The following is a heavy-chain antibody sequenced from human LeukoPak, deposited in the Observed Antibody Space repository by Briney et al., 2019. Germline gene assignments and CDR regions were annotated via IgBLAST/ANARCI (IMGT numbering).Heavy chain of an antibody. J-gene: IGHJ4*02. CDR2: ISAYNGNT. V-gene: IGHV1-18*01. D-gene: IGHD3-10*01. CDR3: ARDRRYYGSGSYNDY. CDR1: GGTFSSYA. Sequence: ASVKVSCKASGGTFSSYAISWVRQAPGQGLEWMGWISAYNGNTNYAQKLQGRVTMTTDTSTSTAYMELRSLRSDDTAVYYCARDRRYYGSGSYNDYWGQGTLVTVSS.